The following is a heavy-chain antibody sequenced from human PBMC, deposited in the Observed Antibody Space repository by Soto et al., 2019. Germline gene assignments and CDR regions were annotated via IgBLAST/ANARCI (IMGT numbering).Heavy chain of an antibody. CDR1: GFTFSGSA. V-gene: IGHV3-73*01. D-gene: IGHD2-15*01. Sequence: PGGSLRLSCAASGFTFSGSAMHWVRQASGKGLEWVGRIRSKANSYATAYAASVKGRFTISRDDSKNTAYPQMNSLKTEDTAVYYCTRHERYCSGGSCYSYHAFDIWGQGTMVTVSS. CDR2: IRSKANSYAT. CDR3: TRHERYCSGGSCYSYHAFDI. J-gene: IGHJ3*02.